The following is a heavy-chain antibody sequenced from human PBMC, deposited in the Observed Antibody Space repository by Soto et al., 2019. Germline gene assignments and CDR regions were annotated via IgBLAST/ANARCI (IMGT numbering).Heavy chain of an antibody. CDR3: ARGRDGVAVASDS. V-gene: IGHV1-69*02. CDR1: GGTFSSYT. CDR2: IIPILGIA. J-gene: IGHJ4*02. Sequence: QVQLVQSGADVKQPGSSVKVSCKASGGTFSSYTISWVRQSPGQALEWMGRIIPILGIANYAQKFQGRFTITADKSTSTAYMELTSLRSEDTAVYYCARGRDGVAVASDSWGQGTLVTVSS. D-gene: IGHD6-19*01.